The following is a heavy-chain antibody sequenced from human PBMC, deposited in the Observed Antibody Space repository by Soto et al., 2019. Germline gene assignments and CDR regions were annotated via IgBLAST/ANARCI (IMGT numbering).Heavy chain of an antibody. CDR1: GFTFNTIHSG. J-gene: IGHJ6*02. D-gene: IGHD1-7*01. CDR3: AREHASGTTASVDV. CDR2: NWSDGSNK. V-gene: IGHV3-33*01. Sequence: QVHLVESGGDVVQPGRSLTLSCAASGFTFNTIHSGMHWVRQAPGKGLVCVAVNWSDGSNKCYADSVKGRFTISRDNSKNTLLLQRNSLRAEDTAIYYCAREHASGTTASVDVWGQETTVTVS.